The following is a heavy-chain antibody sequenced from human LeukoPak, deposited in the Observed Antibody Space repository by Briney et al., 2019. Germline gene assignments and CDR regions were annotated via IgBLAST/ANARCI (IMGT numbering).Heavy chain of an antibody. CDR1: GFTFDDYA. D-gene: IGHD5-24*01. J-gene: IGHJ3*02. CDR2: ISWNSGTI. V-gene: IGHV3-9*01. CDR3: AKEEEGGRWQQLGYAFDI. Sequence: GRSLRLPCAASGFTFDDYAMHWVRQAPGKGLEWVSGISWNSGTIDYADSVKGRLTISRDNAKNSLHLQMNSLRAEDTALYYCAKEEEGGRWQQLGYAFDIWGQGIMVTVSS.